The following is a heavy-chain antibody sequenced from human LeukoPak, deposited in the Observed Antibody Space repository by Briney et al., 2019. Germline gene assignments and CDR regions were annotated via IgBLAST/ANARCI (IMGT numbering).Heavy chain of an antibody. CDR3: ARDSIVYYYDSSGYYYNYFDY. CDR2: INPNSGDT. CDR1: GYTFTGYY. Sequence: ASVKVSCKASGYTFTGYYMHWVRQAPGQGLEWMGWINPNSGDTNYAQKFQGRVTMTRDTSISTAYMELSRLGSDDTAVYYCARDSIVYYYDSSGYYYNYFDYWGQGSLVTVSS. D-gene: IGHD3-22*01. J-gene: IGHJ4*02. V-gene: IGHV1-2*02.